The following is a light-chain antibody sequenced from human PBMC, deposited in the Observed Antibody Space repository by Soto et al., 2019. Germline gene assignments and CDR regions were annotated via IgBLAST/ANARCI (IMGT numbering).Light chain of an antibody. V-gene: IGLV2-14*01. CDR1: SSDIDGYNY. CDR2: DVS. CDR3: SSYTRSSNLVV. J-gene: IGLJ2*01. Sequence: QSVLTQPASVYGSPGQSITISCTGTSSDIDGYNYVSWYQQHPGKAPKLMIYDVSTRPSGVSNRFSGSKSGNTASLTISGLQAEDEADYYCSSYTRSSNLVVFGGGTKVTVL.